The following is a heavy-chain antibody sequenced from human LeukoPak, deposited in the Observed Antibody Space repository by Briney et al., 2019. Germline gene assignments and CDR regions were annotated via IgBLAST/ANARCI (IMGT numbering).Heavy chain of an antibody. J-gene: IGHJ4*02. CDR3: ARDGSGDVVVPPFDY. CDR2: IIPIHGIT. D-gene: IGHD2-2*01. Sequence: SVKVSCKSSGESFSTFAISWLRQAPGQGLEWVGRIIPIHGITRYEQKFQGRVTITADKSTSTAYMELSSLRSEDTAVYYCARDGSGDVVVPPFDYWGQGTLVTVSS. V-gene: IGHV1-69*04. CDR1: GESFSTFA.